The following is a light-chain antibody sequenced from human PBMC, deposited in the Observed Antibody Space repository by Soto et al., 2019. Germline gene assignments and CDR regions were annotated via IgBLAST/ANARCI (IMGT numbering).Light chain of an antibody. Sequence: QSALTQTASVSGSPGQSITISCTGTSSDDGGYNYVSWYQQHPGKAPKLMIYEVSNRPSGVSNRFSGSKSGNTASLTISGLQAEDEADYYCSSYTSSSTLDVFGTGTKLTVL. CDR1: SSDDGGYNY. J-gene: IGLJ1*01. CDR2: EVS. CDR3: SSYTSSSTLDV. V-gene: IGLV2-14*01.